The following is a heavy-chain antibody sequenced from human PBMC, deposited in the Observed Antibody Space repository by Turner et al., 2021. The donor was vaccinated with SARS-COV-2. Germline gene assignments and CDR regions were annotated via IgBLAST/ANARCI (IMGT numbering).Heavy chain of an antibody. Sequence: QVQLVESGGGVVQPGRSLRLSCAASGFTFSSYGMHWVRQASGKGLEWVAFIWYDGSNKYYADSVKGRFTISRDNSKNALYLQMNSLRAEDTAVYYCARDGGYSGYAYFDYWGQGTLVTVSS. V-gene: IGHV3-33*01. CDR3: ARDGGYSGYAYFDY. D-gene: IGHD5-12*01. CDR1: GFTFSSYG. J-gene: IGHJ4*02. CDR2: IWYDGSNK.